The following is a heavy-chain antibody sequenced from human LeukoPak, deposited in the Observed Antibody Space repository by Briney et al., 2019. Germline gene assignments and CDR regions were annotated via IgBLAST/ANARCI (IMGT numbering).Heavy chain of an antibody. CDR2: IWFDGRNK. J-gene: IGHJ4*02. CDR1: GFTFSSYA. V-gene: IGHV3-33*08. Sequence: TGGSLRLSCAASGFTFSSYAMSWVRQAPGKGLEWVALIWFDGRNKFHADSVKGRFTISRDNSKNTLFLQMNSLRAEDTAVYYCAREWGPIAVSGGPGYWGQGALVTVSS. D-gene: IGHD6-19*01. CDR3: AREWGPIAVSGGPGY.